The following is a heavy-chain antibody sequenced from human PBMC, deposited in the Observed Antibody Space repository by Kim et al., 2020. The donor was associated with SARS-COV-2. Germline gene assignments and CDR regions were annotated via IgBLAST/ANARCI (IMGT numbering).Heavy chain of an antibody. D-gene: IGHD5-12*01. CDR2: IIPIFGTA. CDR1: GGTFSSYA. CDR3: ARGLRGYSGYAFAHY. Sequence: SVKVSCKASGGTFSSYAISWVRQAPGQGLEWMGGIIPIFGTANYAQKFQGRVTITADESTSTAYMELSSLRSEDTAVYYCARGLRGYSGYAFAHYWGQGTLVTVSS. J-gene: IGHJ4*02. V-gene: IGHV1-69*13.